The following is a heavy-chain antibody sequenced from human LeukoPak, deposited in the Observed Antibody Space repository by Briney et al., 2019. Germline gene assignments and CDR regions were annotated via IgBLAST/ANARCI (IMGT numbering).Heavy chain of an antibody. D-gene: IGHD3-10*01. V-gene: IGHV1-46*01. CDR2: INPSGGST. J-gene: IGHJ4*02. CDR1: GYTFTSYY. Sequence: ASVKVSCKASGYTFTSYYMHWVRQAPGQGLEWMGIINPSGGSTSYAQRFQGRVTMTWDTSTSTVYMELSSLRSEDTAVYYCARGPYGSGSYYNRLFDYWGQGTLVTVSS. CDR3: ARGPYGSGSYYNRLFDY.